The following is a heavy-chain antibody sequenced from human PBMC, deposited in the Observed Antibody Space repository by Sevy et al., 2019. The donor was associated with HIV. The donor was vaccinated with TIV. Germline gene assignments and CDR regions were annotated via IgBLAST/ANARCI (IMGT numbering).Heavy chain of an antibody. D-gene: IGHD1-26*01. CDR2: IKTDGSDT. CDR1: GFTFSSYW. V-gene: IGHV3-74*01. Sequence: GGSLRLSCAASGFTFSSYWMHWVRQAPGKGLVWVSRIKTDGSDTSYADSVKGRFTISRDNTKNTLYLQMNSLRAEDTAVYYCARRPTDQSWSYWFDPWGQGTLVTVSS. CDR3: ARRPTDQSWSYWFDP. J-gene: IGHJ5*02.